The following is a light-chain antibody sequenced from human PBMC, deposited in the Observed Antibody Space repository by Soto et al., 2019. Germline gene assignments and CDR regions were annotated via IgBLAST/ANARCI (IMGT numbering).Light chain of an antibody. CDR2: EGS. J-gene: IGLJ1*01. CDR3: CSYAGSSTPYV. V-gene: IGLV2-23*01. CDR1: SSDVGSYNL. Sequence: QSALAQLASLSGSPGQSSTMSCPGTSSDVGSYNLVSWYQQHPGKAPRLMIYEGSKRPSGVSNRFSGSKSGNTASLTISGLQAEDEADYYCCSYAGSSTPYVFGTGTKVTVL.